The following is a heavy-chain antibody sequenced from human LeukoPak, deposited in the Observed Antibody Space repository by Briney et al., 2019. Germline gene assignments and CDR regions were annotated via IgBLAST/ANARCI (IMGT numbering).Heavy chain of an antibody. CDR2: INPSGGST. CDR1: GYTFTSYY. J-gene: IGHJ4*02. V-gene: IGHV1-46*01. D-gene: IGHD5-24*01. Sequence: VASVKVSCKASGYTFTSYYMHWVRQAPGQGLEWRGRINPSGGSTSYAQKFQGRVTMTRDTSTSTVYMELSSLRSEDTAVYYCARELGDGYNYRSFDYWGQGTLVTVSS. CDR3: ARELGDGYNYRSFDY.